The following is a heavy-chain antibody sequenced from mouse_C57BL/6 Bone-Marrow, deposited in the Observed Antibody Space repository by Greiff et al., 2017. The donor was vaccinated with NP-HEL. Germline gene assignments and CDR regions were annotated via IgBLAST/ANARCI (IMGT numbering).Heavy chain of an antibody. J-gene: IGHJ3*01. CDR2: IDPSDSYT. Sequence: QVQLQQPGAELVKPGASVKLSCKASGYTFTTYWMQWVKQRPGQGLEWIGEIDPSDSYTNYNQKFKGKATLTVDTSSSTANMQLSSLTSEDSAVYYCERKAYYGRSYVFAYWGQGTLVTVSA. V-gene: IGHV1-50*01. D-gene: IGHD1-1*01. CDR3: ERKAYYGRSYVFAY. CDR1: GYTFTTYW.